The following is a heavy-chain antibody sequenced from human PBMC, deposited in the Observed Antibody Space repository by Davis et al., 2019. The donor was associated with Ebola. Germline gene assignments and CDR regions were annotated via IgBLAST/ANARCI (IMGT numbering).Heavy chain of an antibody. D-gene: IGHD3-22*01. J-gene: IGHJ6*02. Sequence: SETLSLTCAVYGGSFSGYYWSWIRQPPGKGLEWIGYIYYSGSTNYNPSLKSRVTISVDTSKNQFSLKLSSVTAADTAVYYCARDRYYDSSGYYYYYGMDVWGQGTTVTVSS. V-gene: IGHV4-59*01. CDR3: ARDRYYDSSGYYYYYGMDV. CDR1: GGSFSGYY. CDR2: IYYSGST.